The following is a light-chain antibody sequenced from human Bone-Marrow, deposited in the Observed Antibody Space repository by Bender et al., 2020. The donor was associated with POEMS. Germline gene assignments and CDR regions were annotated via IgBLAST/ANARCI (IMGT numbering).Light chain of an antibody. CDR2: KNT. CDR3: QAADSSGTYRP. CDR1: AFPKQY. Sequence: SSELTQPPSVSVFPRQTAKITCSGDAFPKQYAYWYQQKPGQAPVLVIYKNTERPSGIPERFSGSSSGTTVTLTISGVQAEDEADYYCQAADSSGTYRPFGGGTKLTVL. J-gene: IGLJ2*01. V-gene: IGLV3-25*03.